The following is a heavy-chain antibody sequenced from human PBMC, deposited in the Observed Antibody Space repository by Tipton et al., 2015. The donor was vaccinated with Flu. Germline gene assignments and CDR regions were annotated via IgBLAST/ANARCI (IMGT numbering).Heavy chain of an antibody. D-gene: IGHD5-18*01. CDR3: ARRGYSYGWVDY. CDR2: IYHSGST. CDR1: GYSISSGYY. V-gene: IGHV4-38-2*01. Sequence: TLSLTCAVPGYSISSGYYWGWIRQPPGKGLEWIGSIYHSGSTYYNPSLKSRVTISVDTSENQFSLKLSSVTAADTAVYYCARRGYSYGWVDYWGQGTLVTVSS. J-gene: IGHJ4*02.